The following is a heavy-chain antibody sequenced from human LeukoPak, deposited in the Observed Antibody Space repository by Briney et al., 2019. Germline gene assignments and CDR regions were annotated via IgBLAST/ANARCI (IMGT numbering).Heavy chain of an antibody. CDR1: GFTFSSYA. CDR3: AKEYEGYFDY. V-gene: IGHV3-30-3*01. D-gene: IGHD2-8*01. CDR2: ISYDGSNK. Sequence: GGSLRLSCAASGFTFSSYAMHWVRQAPGKGLEWVAVISYDGSNKYYADSVKGRFTISRDNSKNTLYLQMNSLRAEDTAVYYCAKEYEGYFDYWGQGTLVTVSS. J-gene: IGHJ4*02.